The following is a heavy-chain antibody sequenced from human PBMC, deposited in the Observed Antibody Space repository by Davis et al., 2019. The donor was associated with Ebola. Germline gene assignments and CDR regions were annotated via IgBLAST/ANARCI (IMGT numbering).Heavy chain of an antibody. Sequence: GESLKISCAASGFSFSSYWMSWVRQAPGKGLEWVAVISYDGSNKYYADSVKGRFTISRDDAKKSLYLQMDSLRAEDTAVYYCAQQLGDYGGNALRYWGQGTLVTVSS. V-gene: IGHV3-30*03. CDR1: GFSFSSYW. J-gene: IGHJ4*02. D-gene: IGHD4-23*01. CDR3: AQQLGDYGGNALRY. CDR2: ISYDGSNK.